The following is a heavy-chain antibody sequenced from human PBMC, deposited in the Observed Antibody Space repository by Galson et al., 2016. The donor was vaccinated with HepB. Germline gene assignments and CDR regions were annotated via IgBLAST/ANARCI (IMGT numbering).Heavy chain of an antibody. J-gene: IGHJ4*02. V-gene: IGHV1-3*01. CDR2: INAGNGNT. Sequence: VKVSCKAPGYTFTSYAMHWVRQAPGQRLEWMGWINAGNGNTKYSQKFQGRVTITRDTSASTAYMELRSLRSEDTAVYYCARVGGRVVGATTLNYWGQGTLVTVSS. D-gene: IGHD1-26*01. CDR1: GYTFTSYA. CDR3: ARVGGRVVGATTLNY.